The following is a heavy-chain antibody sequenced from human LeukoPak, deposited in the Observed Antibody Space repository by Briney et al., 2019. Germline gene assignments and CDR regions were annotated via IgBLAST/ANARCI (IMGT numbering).Heavy chain of an antibody. Sequence: GGSLRLSCAGSGFTFNNYVMSWVRQAPGKGLEWVSAITGSGGATYYAGSVKGRFTTSRDNSKNTLYLQMNTLRAEDTAVYYCAIIQLSLSTVDHWGQGTLVTVSS. V-gene: IGHV3-23*01. CDR1: GFTFNNYV. J-gene: IGHJ4*02. D-gene: IGHD5-18*01. CDR2: ITGSGGAT. CDR3: AIIQLSLSTVDH.